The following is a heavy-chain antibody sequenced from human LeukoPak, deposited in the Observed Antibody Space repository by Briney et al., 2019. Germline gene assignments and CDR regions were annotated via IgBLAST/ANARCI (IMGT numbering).Heavy chain of an antibody. CDR3: ARTAHNYYDSSGPFDY. D-gene: IGHD3-22*01. J-gene: IGHJ4*02. V-gene: IGHV4-59*01. CDR1: GGSISSYY. Sequence: SETLSLTCTVSGGSISSYYWSWIRQPPGKGLEWIGYIYYSGSTNYNPSLKSRVTISVDTSKNQFSLKLSSVTAADTAVYYCARTAHNYYDSSGPFDYWGQGILVTVSS. CDR2: IYYSGST.